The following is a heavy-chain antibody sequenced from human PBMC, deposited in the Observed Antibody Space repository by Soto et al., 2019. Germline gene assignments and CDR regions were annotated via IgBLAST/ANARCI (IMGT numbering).Heavy chain of an antibody. Sequence: SGPTLVNPTQTLTLTCTFSGFSLSTSGMCVSWIRQPPGKALEWLALIDWDDDKYYSTSLKTRLTISKDTSKNQVVLTMTNMDPVDTATYYCARTPSGYSSSWYGGYYYYGMDVWGQGTTVTVSS. D-gene: IGHD6-13*01. CDR3: ARTPSGYSSSWYGGYYYYGMDV. V-gene: IGHV2-70*01. CDR2: IDWDDDK. J-gene: IGHJ6*02. CDR1: GFSLSTSGMC.